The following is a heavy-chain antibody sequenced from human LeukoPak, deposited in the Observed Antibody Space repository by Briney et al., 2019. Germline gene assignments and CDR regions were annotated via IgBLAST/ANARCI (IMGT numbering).Heavy chain of an antibody. Sequence: ASVKVSCKVSGYTLTELSMHWVRQAPGKGLEWMGGFDPEDGETIYAQKFQGRVTMAEDTSTDTAYMELSSLRFEDTAVYYCATILSDSSGYYFDYWGQGTLVTVSS. D-gene: IGHD3-22*01. CDR1: GYTLTELS. V-gene: IGHV1-24*01. J-gene: IGHJ4*02. CDR3: ATILSDSSGYYFDY. CDR2: FDPEDGET.